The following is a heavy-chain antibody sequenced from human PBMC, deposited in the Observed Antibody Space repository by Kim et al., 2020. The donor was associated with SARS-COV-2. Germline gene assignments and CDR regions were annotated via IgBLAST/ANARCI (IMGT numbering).Heavy chain of an antibody. CDR1: GFTFNTYA. V-gene: IGHV3-23*01. Sequence: GGSLRLSCAASGFTFNTYAMSWVRQAPGKGLEWVSSITDSGGSTYYADSVKGRFTISRDNSKNTLFLQMSGLRAEDTALYFCMRAFDTYWLGFEYWGQGTLVTVSS. J-gene: IGHJ4*02. CDR3: MRAFDTYWLGFEY. D-gene: IGHD2-8*02. CDR2: ITDSGGST.